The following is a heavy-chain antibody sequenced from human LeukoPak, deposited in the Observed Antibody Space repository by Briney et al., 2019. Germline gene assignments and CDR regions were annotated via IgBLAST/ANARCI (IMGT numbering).Heavy chain of an antibody. CDR3: ARGYGDYETSYWYFDL. CDR1: GGSISSSNW. Sequence: PSGTLSLTCAVSGGSISSSNWWSWVRQPPGKGLEWIGEIYHSGSTNYNPSLKSRVTISVDKSKNQFSLELSSVTAADTAVYYCARGYGDYETSYWYFDLWGRGTLVTVSS. J-gene: IGHJ2*01. V-gene: IGHV4-4*02. D-gene: IGHD4-17*01. CDR2: IYHSGST.